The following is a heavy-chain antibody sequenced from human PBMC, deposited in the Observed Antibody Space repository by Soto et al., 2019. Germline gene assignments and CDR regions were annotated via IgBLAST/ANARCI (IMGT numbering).Heavy chain of an antibody. D-gene: IGHD3-3*01. V-gene: IGHV3-23*01. CDR1: GFTFSSYA. CDR2: ISGRGGST. CDR3: AKAPTPYDFCSGYKGDYYGMDV. J-gene: IGHJ6*02. Sequence: EVQLLESGGGLVQPGGSLRLSCAASGFTFSSYAMSWVRQAPGKGLEWVSAISGRGGSTYYEDSVKGRFTIYRDNSKNTLYLQMNSLGAEDKAVYYCAKAPTPYDFCSGYKGDYYGMDVWGQGTTVTVSS.